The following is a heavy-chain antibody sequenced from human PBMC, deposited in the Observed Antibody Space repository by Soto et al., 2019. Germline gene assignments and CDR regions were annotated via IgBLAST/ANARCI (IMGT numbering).Heavy chain of an antibody. D-gene: IGHD3-3*01. V-gene: IGHV1-8*01. CDR3: ARGPADYDFWSGYYSRGAFDT. J-gene: IGHJ3*02. Sequence: ASVKVSCKASGYTFTSYDINWVRQATGQGLEWMGWMNPNSGNTGYAQKFQGRVTMTRNTSISTAYMELSSLRSEDTAVYYCARGPADYDFWSGYYSRGAFDTWGQGTMVTVSS. CDR2: MNPNSGNT. CDR1: GYTFTSYD.